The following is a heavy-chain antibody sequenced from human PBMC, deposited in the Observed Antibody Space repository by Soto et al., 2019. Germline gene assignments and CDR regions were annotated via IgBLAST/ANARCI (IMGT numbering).Heavy chain of an antibody. CDR2: ISGSGETT. D-gene: IGHD2-2*01. J-gene: IGHJ4*02. V-gene: IGHV3-23*01. Sequence: PGGSLRLSCAASGFTFSSYAMTWVRQAPGKALQWVSAISGSGETTYYGDSGKGRFTISRDNSKNTLYLQMNSLRAEDTAVYYCAKFALFDIVVVPAAINYWGQGTLVTVSS. CDR1: GFTFSSYA. CDR3: AKFALFDIVVVPAAINY.